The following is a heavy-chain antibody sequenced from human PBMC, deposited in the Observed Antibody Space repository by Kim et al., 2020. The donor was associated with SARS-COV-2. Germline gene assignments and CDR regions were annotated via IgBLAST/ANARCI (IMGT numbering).Heavy chain of an antibody. D-gene: IGHD2-15*01. V-gene: IGHV3-21*06. CDR1: GFALHNYD. CDR2: ISSGGYI. Sequence: GGSLRLSCTASGFALHNYDMNWVRQAPGKGLEWVSSISSGGYISYEDSIKGRFTISRDNARNSLYLQMNSLSLEDTAVYYCARNFPPSLLRQYGMDVWGQGTTVTVSS. J-gene: IGHJ6*02. CDR3: ARNFPPSLLRQYGMDV.